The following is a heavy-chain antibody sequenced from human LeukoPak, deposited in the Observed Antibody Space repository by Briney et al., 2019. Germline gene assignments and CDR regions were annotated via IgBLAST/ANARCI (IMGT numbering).Heavy chain of an antibody. J-gene: IGHJ4*02. CDR2: IYPDESNI. D-gene: IGHD2-2*03. CDR1: AYSFPTYW. CDR3: ARPPSRGYSSSFEY. Sequence: GESLQISCQGSAYSFPTYWIAWVRQMPGKGLEWMGSIYPDESNIRYSPSFQGQVTISADKSISTAYLQWSSLKASDTAMYYCARPPSRGYSSSFEYWGQGTLVTVSS. V-gene: IGHV5-51*01.